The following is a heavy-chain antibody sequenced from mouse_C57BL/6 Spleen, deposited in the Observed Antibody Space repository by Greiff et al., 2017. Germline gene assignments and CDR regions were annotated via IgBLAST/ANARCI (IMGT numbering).Heavy chain of an antibody. D-gene: IGHD2-1*01. J-gene: IGHJ3*01. CDR2: ISDGGSYT. V-gene: IGHV5-4*03. Sequence: DVKLVESGGGLVKPGGSLKLSCAASGFTFSSYAMSWVRQTPEKRLEWVATISDGGSYTYYPDNVKGRFTISRDNAKNNLYLQMSHLKSEDTAMYYCARGGGNYAWFAYWGQGTLVTVSA. CDR1: GFTFSSYA. CDR3: ARGGGNYAWFAY.